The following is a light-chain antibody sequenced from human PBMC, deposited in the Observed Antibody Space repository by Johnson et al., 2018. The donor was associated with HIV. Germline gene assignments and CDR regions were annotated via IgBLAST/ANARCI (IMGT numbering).Light chain of an antibody. CDR1: SSNIGNNY. CDR3: GTWDSSLSAGI. Sequence: QSVLTQSPSVSAAPGQKVTISCSGTSSNIGNNYISWYQQLPGTAPKLLIYENNKRPSGIPDRFSGSKSGTSATLGITGLQTGDEADYYCGTWDSSLSAGIIGTGTKVTVL. CDR2: ENN. V-gene: IGLV1-51*02. J-gene: IGLJ1*01.